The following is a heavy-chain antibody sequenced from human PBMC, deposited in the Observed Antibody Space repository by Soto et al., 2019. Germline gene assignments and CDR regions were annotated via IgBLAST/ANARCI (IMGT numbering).Heavy chain of an antibody. CDR2: IYYVGST. J-gene: IGHJ4*02. CDR3: ARHARYYRSGDYRYYLDY. Sequence: ASETLSLTCTVSGGSITTSSYFWGWIRQPPGKGLEWIGDIYYVGSTFYNPSLKSRVTISVDTSKSQFSLNLNSVTAADTAVYFCARHARYYRSGDYRYYLDYWGQGALVTVSS. V-gene: IGHV4-39*01. CDR1: GGSITTSSYF. D-gene: IGHD3-10*01.